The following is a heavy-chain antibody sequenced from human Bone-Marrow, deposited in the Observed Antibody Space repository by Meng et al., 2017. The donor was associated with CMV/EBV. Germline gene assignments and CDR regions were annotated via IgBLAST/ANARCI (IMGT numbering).Heavy chain of an antibody. J-gene: IGHJ6*02. CDR1: GFTFRAYG. Sequence: GGSLRLSCAASGFTFRAYGVHWVRQAPGKGLEWVANIKHDGSERYYVDSVKGRFTISRDNAKNSLYLQMNSLRAEDTAVYFCAKARSSSWMDYSMDVWGQGTTVTVSS. D-gene: IGHD6-6*01. V-gene: IGHV3-7*01. CDR3: AKARSSSWMDYSMDV. CDR2: IKHDGSER.